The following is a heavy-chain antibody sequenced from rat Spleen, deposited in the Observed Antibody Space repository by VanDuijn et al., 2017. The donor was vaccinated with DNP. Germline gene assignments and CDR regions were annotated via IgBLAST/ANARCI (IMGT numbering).Heavy chain of an antibody. D-gene: IGHD1-10*01. Sequence: EVKLVESGGGLVQPGRSLKLSCAASGFTFSNCNMAWVRQAPKKGLEWVATVSTSGSKTYYSDSAQGQFTVSRDDAKSTLYLQMNSLKSEDTATYYCARHDNFDWFAYWGQGTLVTVSS. J-gene: IGHJ3*01. CDR3: ARHDNFDWFAY. V-gene: IGHV5-25*01. CDR2: VSTSGSKT. CDR1: GFTFSNCN.